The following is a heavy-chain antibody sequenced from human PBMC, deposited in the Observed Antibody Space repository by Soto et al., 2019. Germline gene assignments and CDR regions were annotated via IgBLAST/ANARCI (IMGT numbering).Heavy chain of an antibody. V-gene: IGHV3-30*18. CDR1: GFTFSSYG. Sequence: QVQLVESGGGVVQPGRSLRLSCAASGFTFSSYGMHWVRQAPGKGLEWVAVISYDGSNKYYADSVKGRFTISRDNSKNTLYLQMNSLRAEDTAVYYCAKSQQPLGFDYWGQGTLVTVSS. CDR2: ISYDGSNK. D-gene: IGHD6-13*01. J-gene: IGHJ4*02. CDR3: AKSQQPLGFDY.